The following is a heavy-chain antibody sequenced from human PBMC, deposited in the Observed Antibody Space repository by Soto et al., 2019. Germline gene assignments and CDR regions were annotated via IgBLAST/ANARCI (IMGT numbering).Heavy chain of an antibody. CDR2: INHSGST. Sequence: QVQLQQWGAGLLKPSETLSLTCAVYGGSFSGYYWSWIRQPPGKGLEWIGEINHSGSTNYNPSLKRRVTISVDTSKNQFSLKLSSVTAADTAVYYCARSFMTTVTPYFDYWGQGTLVTVSS. CDR1: GGSFSGYY. D-gene: IGHD4-17*01. CDR3: ARSFMTTVTPYFDY. V-gene: IGHV4-34*01. J-gene: IGHJ4*02.